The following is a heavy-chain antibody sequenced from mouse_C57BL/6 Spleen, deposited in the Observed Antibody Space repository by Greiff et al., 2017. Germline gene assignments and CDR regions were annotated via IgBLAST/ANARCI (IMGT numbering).Heavy chain of an antibody. CDR3: AKHYERVYYAMDY. D-gene: IGHD2-4*01. CDR2: IYPRDGST. CDR1: GYTFTSYD. J-gene: IGHJ4*01. V-gene: IGHV1-85*01. Sequence: QVQLQQSGPELVKPGASVKLSCKASGYTFTSYDINWVKQRPGQGLEWIGWIYPRDGSTKYNEKFKGKATLTVDTSSSTAYMELHSLTSEDSAVYFCAKHYERVYYAMDYWGQGTSVTVSA.